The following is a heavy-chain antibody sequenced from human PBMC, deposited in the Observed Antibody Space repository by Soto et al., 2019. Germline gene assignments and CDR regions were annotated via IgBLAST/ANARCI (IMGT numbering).Heavy chain of an antibody. D-gene: IGHD2-2*01. V-gene: IGHV4-61*01. Sequence: SETLSLTCTVSGDSVSTHYYYWSWVRQPPGKGLEWIGYVYHTGYTRYTPSLESRVTMSXXASNNQFSLNLSSVIEPETAVYYCVRDDIGTVVAPTTKIFYYCYHVAVGGRGTRVTVS. CDR2: VYHTGYT. CDR1: GDSVSTHYYY. CDR3: VRDDIGTVVAPTTKIFYYCYHVAV. J-gene: IGHJ6*02.